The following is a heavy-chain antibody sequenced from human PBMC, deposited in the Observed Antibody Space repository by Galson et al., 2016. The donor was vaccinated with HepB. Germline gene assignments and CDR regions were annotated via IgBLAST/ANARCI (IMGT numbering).Heavy chain of an antibody. J-gene: IGHJ4*02. Sequence: SETLSLTCSVSGGSISSSSYYWGWIRQPPGKGLEWIGSIYYSGSTYYTYHNPSLKSRVTISVDTSKNQLSLKVNSVTAADTAIYYCARQRAVAAQAYFDYWGQGTLVTVTS. CDR1: GGSISSSSYY. D-gene: IGHD6-19*01. CDR3: ARQRAVAAQAYFDY. V-gene: IGHV4-39*01. CDR2: IYYSGST.